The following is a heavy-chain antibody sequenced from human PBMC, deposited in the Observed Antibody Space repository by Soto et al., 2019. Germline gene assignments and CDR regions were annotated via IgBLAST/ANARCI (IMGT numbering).Heavy chain of an antibody. CDR1: GFTFSSYA. D-gene: IGHD3-22*01. V-gene: IGHV3-23*01. Sequence: GGSLRLSCAASGFTFSSYAMSWVRQAPGKGLEWVSAISGSGGSTYYADSVKGRFTISRDNSKNTLYLQMNSLRAEDTAVYYCASNEITMIVVANPAFDYWGQGTLVTVSS. J-gene: IGHJ4*02. CDR2: ISGSGGST. CDR3: ASNEITMIVVANPAFDY.